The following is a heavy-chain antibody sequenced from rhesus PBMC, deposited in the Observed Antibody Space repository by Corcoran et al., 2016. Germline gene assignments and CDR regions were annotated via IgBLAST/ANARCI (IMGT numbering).Heavy chain of an antibody. D-gene: IGHD3-28*01. CDR2: IYGSGGSN. Sequence: QVQLQESGPAVVKPSETLSLTCAVSGGSISGYYSWSWIRQPPGQGLEWIGSIYGSGGSNYLNPSLKSRVTLSVDTSKNQFSLKLSSVTAADTAVYYCASQRVDSGDYVVGYFDLWGPGTPITISS. CDR3: ASQRVDSGDYVVGYFDL. J-gene: IGHJ2*01. V-gene: IGHV4S14*01. CDR1: GGSISGYYS.